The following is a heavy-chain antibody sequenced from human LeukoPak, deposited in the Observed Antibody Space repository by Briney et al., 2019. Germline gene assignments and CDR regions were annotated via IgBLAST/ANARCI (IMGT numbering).Heavy chain of an antibody. D-gene: IGHD2-21*01. CDR2: ISRSGSAI. V-gene: IGHV3-48*03. CDR1: GFTLSTYE. CDR3: ARQGGDYYLDY. J-gene: IGHJ4*02. Sequence: GGSLRLSCAASGFTLSTYEMNWVRQAPGEGLEWVSYISRSGSAIYYADSVKGRFTISRDNAKNSLYLQMNSLRAEDTAVYYCARQGGDYYLDYGGQGTLVTVSS.